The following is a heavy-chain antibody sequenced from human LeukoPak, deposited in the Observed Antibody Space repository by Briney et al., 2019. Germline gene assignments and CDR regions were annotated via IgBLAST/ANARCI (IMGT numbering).Heavy chain of an antibody. J-gene: IGHJ4*02. V-gene: IGHV4-4*02. CDR1: GGSISSSNW. Sequence: PSESLFLTCAVSGGSISSSNWWSWVRQPPGKGLEWIGEIYHSGSTNYNPSLKSRVTISVDKSKNQFSLKLSSVTAADTAVYYCARVLGYGSSADYWGQGTLVTVSS. CDR3: ARVLGYGSSADY. CDR2: IYHSGST. D-gene: IGHD3-16*01.